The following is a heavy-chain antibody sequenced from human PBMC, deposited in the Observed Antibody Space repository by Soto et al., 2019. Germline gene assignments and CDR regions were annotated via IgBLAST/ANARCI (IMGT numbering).Heavy chain of an antibody. D-gene: IGHD1-26*01. J-gene: IGHJ5*02. CDR3: ARAVGASTTFRSNWFDP. V-gene: IGHV1-69*06. CDR1: GGTFSNYA. Sequence: QVQLVQSGAEVKKPGSSVKVSCKASGGTFSNYAISWVRQAPGQGPEWMGGIIPIFNTANYAQKFQGRVTITADNSTSTAYMELGSLRSEDTAVYYCARAVGASTTFRSNWFDPWGQGTLVTVSS. CDR2: IIPIFNTA.